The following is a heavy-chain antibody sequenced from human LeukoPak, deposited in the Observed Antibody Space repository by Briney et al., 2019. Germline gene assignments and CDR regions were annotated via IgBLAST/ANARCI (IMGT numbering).Heavy chain of an antibody. J-gene: IGHJ3*02. CDR1: RFTFSNYW. CDR3: ARGRGYYSSDAFDI. CDR2: INSDGSST. V-gene: IGHV3-74*01. Sequence: GGSLRLPCAASRFTFSNYWMHWVRQAPGKGLVYVSRINSDGSSTIHADSVKGRFTISRDNAKNTLYLQMNSLRAEDTAVYYCARGRGYYSSDAFDIWGQGTMVTASS. D-gene: IGHD3-3*01.